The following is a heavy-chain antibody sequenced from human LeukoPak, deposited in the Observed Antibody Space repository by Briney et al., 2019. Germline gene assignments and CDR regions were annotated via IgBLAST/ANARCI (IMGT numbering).Heavy chain of an antibody. CDR2: ISYDGSNK. CDR3: ARGLEWFFNDY. J-gene: IGHJ4*02. D-gene: IGHD3-3*01. Sequence: GGSLRLSCAASGFTFSSYAMHWVRQAPGKGLEWVAVISYDGSNKYYADSVKGRFTISRDNSKNTLYLQMNSLRAEDTAVYYCARGLEWFFNDYWGQGTLVTVSS. CDR1: GFTFSSYA. V-gene: IGHV3-30-3*01.